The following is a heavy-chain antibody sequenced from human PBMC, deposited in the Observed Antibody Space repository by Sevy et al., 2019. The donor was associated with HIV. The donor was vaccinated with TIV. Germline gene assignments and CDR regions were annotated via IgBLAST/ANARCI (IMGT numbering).Heavy chain of an antibody. J-gene: IGHJ4*02. CDR2: INTDGGIT. Sequence: GGSLRLSCAASGFTFSNSWMHWVRQAPGKGLVWVSRINTDGGITNYADSVRGRFTISRDNAKNTLYLQMNSLRVEDTAMYYCASHKSSTIDSWGQGTLVTVSS. V-gene: IGHV3-74*01. CDR3: ASHKSSTIDS. CDR1: GFTFSNSW. D-gene: IGHD6-6*01.